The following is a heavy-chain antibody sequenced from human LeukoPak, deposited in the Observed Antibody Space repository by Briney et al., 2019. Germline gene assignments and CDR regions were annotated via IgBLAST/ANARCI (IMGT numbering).Heavy chain of an antibody. V-gene: IGHV4-59*01. CDR3: ARDRYSGAYWGYFDY. CDR1: GGSISSYY. Sequence: SETLSLTCTVSGGSISSYYWSWIRQPPGKGLGWIGYIYYSGSTNSNPSLESRVTISVDTSKNQFSLKLSSVTAADTAVYYCARDRYSGAYWGYFDYWGRGTLVTVSS. J-gene: IGHJ4*02. D-gene: IGHD1-26*01. CDR2: IYYSGST.